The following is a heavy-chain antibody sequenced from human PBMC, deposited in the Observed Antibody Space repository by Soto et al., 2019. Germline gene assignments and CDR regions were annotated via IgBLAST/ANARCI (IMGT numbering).Heavy chain of an antibody. D-gene: IGHD6-19*01. J-gene: IGHJ4*02. V-gene: IGHV4-30-4*01. CDR3: ASRQCAPYFDY. Sequence: QVQLQESGPGLVKPSQTLSLTCTVSGGSISSGDYYWSWIRQPPGKGLEWLGYIYYSGTTYYNPSIKRPVTISLDTTKNKFSLKLSSVTAADTAVHYCASRQCAPYFDYWGQGTLVTVSS. CDR2: IYYSGTT. CDR1: GGSISSGDYY.